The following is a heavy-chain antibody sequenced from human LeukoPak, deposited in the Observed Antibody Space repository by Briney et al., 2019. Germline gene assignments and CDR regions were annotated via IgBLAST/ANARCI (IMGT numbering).Heavy chain of an antibody. V-gene: IGHV4-4*07. D-gene: IGHD5-12*01. Sequence: SETLSLTCTVSGGSISSYYWSWIRQPAGKGLEWIGRIYTSGSTNYNPSLKSRVTISVDGSKNHFSLKLDSVTAADTAFYYCARGGPIVATYYFDDWGQGTLVTVSS. CDR2: IYTSGST. CDR1: GGSISSYY. CDR3: ARGGPIVATYYFDD. J-gene: IGHJ4*02.